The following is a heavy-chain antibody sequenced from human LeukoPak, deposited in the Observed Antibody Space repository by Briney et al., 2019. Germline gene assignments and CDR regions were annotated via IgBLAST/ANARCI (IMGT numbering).Heavy chain of an antibody. J-gene: IGHJ4*02. D-gene: IGHD3-9*01. V-gene: IGHV3-30*02. Sequence: GGSLRLSCAASGLIFSTYGMHWVRQAPGKGLEWVAFIQNDGNDKYYADSVKGRFTVSRDNSKNTLYLQMNSLRAEDTAVYYCAKEGGYYDILTGYIPYFDYWGQGTLVIVSS. CDR3: AKEGGYYDILTGYIPYFDY. CDR2: IQNDGNDK. CDR1: GLIFSTYG.